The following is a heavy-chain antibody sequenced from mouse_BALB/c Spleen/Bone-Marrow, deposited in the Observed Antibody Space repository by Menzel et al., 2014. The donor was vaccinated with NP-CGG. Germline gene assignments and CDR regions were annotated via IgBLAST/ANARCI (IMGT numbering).Heavy chain of an antibody. CDR2: INPSTGYT. D-gene: IGHD2-4*01. CDR1: GYTFTSYW. J-gene: IGHJ3*01. CDR3: ARDDYDAIAY. Sequence: QVQLQQSGAELAKPGASVKMSCKASGYTFTSYWMHWVKQRPGQGLEWIGYINPSTGYTEYNQKFKDKATLTAVKSSTTAYMQLRSLTSEDSVVYYCARDDYDAIAYWGQGTLVTVSA. V-gene: IGHV1-7*01.